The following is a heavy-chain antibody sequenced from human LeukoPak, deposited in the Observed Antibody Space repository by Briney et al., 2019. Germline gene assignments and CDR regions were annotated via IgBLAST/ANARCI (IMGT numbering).Heavy chain of an antibody. CDR1: GFTFDDYA. V-gene: IGHV3-43D*03. Sequence: GGSLRLSCAASGFTFDDYAMHWVRQAPGKGLEWVSLISWDGGSTYYADSVKGRFTISRDNSKNSLYLQMNSLRAEDTALYYCARGGYSYGYDYWGQGTLVTVSS. CDR2: ISWDGGST. D-gene: IGHD5-18*01. J-gene: IGHJ4*02. CDR3: ARGGYSYGYDY.